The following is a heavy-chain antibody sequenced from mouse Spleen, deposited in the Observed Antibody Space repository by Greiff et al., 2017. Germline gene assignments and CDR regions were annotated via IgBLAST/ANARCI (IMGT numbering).Heavy chain of an antibody. CDR2: ISSGGGNT. CDR1: GFTFSSYA. V-gene: IGHV5-9*04. J-gene: IGHJ1*01. Sequence: EVKVVESGGGLVKLGGSLKLSCAASGFTFSSYAMSWVRQTPEKRLEWVATISSGGGNTYYPDSVKGRFTISRDNAKNTLYLQMSSLKSEDTAMYYCARQRPTGYPYWYFDVWGAGTTVTVSS. D-gene: IGHD1-2*01. CDR3: ARQRPTGYPYWYFDV.